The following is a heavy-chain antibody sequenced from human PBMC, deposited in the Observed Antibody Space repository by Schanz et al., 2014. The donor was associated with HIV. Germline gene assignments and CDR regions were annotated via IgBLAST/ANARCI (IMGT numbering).Heavy chain of an antibody. CDR3: AKGWRGYSISSWVDY. CDR2: IWYDGSNK. V-gene: IGHV3-30*18. D-gene: IGHD6-6*01. J-gene: IGHJ4*02. CDR1: GFTFTDYA. Sequence: VQLVESGGHLVQPGRSLRLSCAASGFTFTDYAMHWVRQVPGKGLEWVALIWYDGSNKIYADSVKGRFTISRDNSKNTLYLQMNSLRADDTAVYYCAKGWRGYSISSWVDYWGQGSLVTVSS.